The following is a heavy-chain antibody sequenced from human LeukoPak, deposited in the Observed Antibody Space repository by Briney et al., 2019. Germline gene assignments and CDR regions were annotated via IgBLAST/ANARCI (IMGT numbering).Heavy chain of an antibody. Sequence: ASVKVSCKVSGYTLTELSMHWVRRAPGKGLEWMGGFDPEDGETIYAQKFQGRVTMTEDTSTDTAYMELSSLRSEDTAVYYCATVDDYDILTGYYSGNYFDYWGQGTLVTVSS. CDR2: FDPEDGET. CDR3: ATVDDYDILTGYYSGNYFDY. J-gene: IGHJ4*02. CDR1: GYTLTELS. V-gene: IGHV1-24*01. D-gene: IGHD3-9*01.